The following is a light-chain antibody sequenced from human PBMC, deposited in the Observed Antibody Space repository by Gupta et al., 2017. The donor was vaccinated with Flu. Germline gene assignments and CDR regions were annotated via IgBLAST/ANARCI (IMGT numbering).Light chain of an antibody. CDR1: QSLLHSNGYNY. Sequence: EIVMTQSPLSLRVTPGEPASISCRSSQSLLHSNGYNYLDWYLQKPGQSPQLLIYLGSNRASGVPDRFSGSGSGADFTLKISRVEAEDVGVYYCMQALQTPLTFGGGTKLEIK. CDR3: MQALQTPLT. J-gene: IGKJ4*01. V-gene: IGKV2-28*01. CDR2: LGS.